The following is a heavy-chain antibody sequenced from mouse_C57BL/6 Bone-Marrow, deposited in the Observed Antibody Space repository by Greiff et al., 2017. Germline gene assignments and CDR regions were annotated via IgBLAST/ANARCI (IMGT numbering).Heavy chain of an antibody. Sequence: QVQLLQPGPELVKPGASLKLSCTASGYTFTSYWMHWVHQRPGQGLEWFGNINPSHGGTNYTEKFKSKATLTVDKSSSTAYMQLSSLTSEDTAFYYCAREEAGPYYFDYWGQGTTLTGSS. V-gene: IGHV1-53*01. CDR2: INPSHGGT. D-gene: IGHD3-2*02. J-gene: IGHJ2*01. CDR1: GYTFTSYW. CDR3: AREEAGPYYFDY.